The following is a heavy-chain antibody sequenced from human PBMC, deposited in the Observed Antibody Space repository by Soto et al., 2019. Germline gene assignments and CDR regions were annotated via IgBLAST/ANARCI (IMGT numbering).Heavy chain of an antibody. CDR1: GFTFSSYW. Sequence: EVQLVESGGGLVQPGGSLRLSCAASGFTFSSYWMHWVRQVPGKGLVWVSRINSDGSSTSYADSVKGRFTISRDNAKNTLYLQMNSLRVEDTAVYYCARVQYTTGWYPPDYWGQGTLVTVSS. CDR3: ARVQYTTGWYPPDY. CDR2: INSDGSST. V-gene: IGHV3-74*01. D-gene: IGHD6-19*01. J-gene: IGHJ4*02.